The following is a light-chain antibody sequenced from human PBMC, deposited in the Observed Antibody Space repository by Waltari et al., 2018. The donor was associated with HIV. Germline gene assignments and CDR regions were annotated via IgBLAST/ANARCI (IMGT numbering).Light chain of an antibody. CDR3: QQSYSSPRT. CDR2: ATS. V-gene: IGKV1-39*01. Sequence: DIQMTQSPSSLSASVGDRVSITCQASQTFNTYLNWYQQKPGKAPNLLIFATSTLQSGVPSRFSGSGSGTDFTLTISSLQPEDFATYYCQQSYSSPRTFGQGTKVEVK. J-gene: IGKJ1*01. CDR1: QTFNTY.